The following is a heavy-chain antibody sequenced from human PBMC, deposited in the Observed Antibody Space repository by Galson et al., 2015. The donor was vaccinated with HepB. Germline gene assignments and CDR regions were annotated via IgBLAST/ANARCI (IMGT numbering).Heavy chain of an antibody. V-gene: IGHV1-18*01. CDR2: ISAYNGNT. Sequence: QSGAEVKKPGESLKISCKASGYTFTSYGISWVRQAPGQGLEWMGWISAYNGNTNYAQKLQGRVTMTTDTSTSTAYMELRSLRSDDTAVYYCARVPSYSSSWYGDYYYYMDVWGKGTTVTVSS. D-gene: IGHD6-13*01. CDR1: GYTFTSYG. J-gene: IGHJ6*03. CDR3: ARVPSYSSSWYGDYYYYMDV.